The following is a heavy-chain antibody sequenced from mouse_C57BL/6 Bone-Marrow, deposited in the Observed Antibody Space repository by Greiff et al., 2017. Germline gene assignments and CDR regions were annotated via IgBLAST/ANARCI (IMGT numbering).Heavy chain of an antibody. Sequence: QVQLQQPVAELVKPGDSVKMSCKASGYTFTSYWITWVKQRPGQGLEWIGDIYPGSGSTNYNEKFTSKATLTVDTSSSTAYMQLSSLTSEDSAVYYCDITTVDPLDYWGQGTTHTVSS. CDR1: GYTFTSYW. D-gene: IGHD1-1*01. CDR2: IYPGSGST. J-gene: IGHJ2*01. CDR3: DITTVDPLDY. V-gene: IGHV1-55*01.